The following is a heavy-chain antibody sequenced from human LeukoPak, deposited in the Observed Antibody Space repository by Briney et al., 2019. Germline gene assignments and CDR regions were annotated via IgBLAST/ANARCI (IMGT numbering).Heavy chain of an antibody. CDR1: GFTFSSYG. J-gene: IGHJ4*02. CDR3: AKDLHDIVVVVAATLDY. V-gene: IGHV3-30*02. Sequence: GGSLRLSCAASGFTFSSYGMHWVRQAPGKGLEWVAFIRYDGSNKYYADSVKGRFTISRDNSKNTLYLQMNSLRAEDTAIYYCAKDLHDIVVVVAATLDYWGQGTLVTVSS. D-gene: IGHD2-15*01. CDR2: IRYDGSNK.